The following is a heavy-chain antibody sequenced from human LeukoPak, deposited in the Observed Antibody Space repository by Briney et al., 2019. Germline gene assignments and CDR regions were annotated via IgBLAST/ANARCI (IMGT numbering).Heavy chain of an antibody. CDR3: ARETVTTVLDY. Sequence: PSETLSLTCTVSGGSISSYYWSWIRQPPGKGLEWIGYIYYSGSTNYNPSLKSRVTISADTSKNQFSLKLSSVTAAGTAVYYCARETVTTVLDYWGQGTLVTVSS. CDR2: IYYSGST. J-gene: IGHJ4*02. D-gene: IGHD4-17*01. CDR1: GGSISSYY. V-gene: IGHV4-59*12.